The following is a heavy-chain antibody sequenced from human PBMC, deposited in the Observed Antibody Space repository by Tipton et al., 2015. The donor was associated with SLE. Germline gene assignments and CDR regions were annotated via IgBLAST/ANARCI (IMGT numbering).Heavy chain of an antibody. V-gene: IGHV4-59*11. CDR1: GGSISSHF. Sequence: TLSLTCTVSGGSISSHFWTWIRQPPGKGLEWIGDIYFAGSSKYNPSLRGRVTISVDTSKTQFSLRLSSVTAADTAVYYCARRRVDYYGMDVWGQGTTVTVSS. D-gene: IGHD2-15*01. J-gene: IGHJ6*02. CDR3: ARRRVDYYGMDV. CDR2: IYFAGSS.